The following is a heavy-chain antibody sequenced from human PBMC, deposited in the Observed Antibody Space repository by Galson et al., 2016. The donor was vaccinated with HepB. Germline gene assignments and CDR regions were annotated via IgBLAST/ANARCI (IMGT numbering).Heavy chain of an antibody. D-gene: IGHD3-10*01. Sequence: LSLTCSVSGGSISRSSDYWGWLRQPPGKGLEWIGTIYYSGSTYYNPSLNSRVTISVDTSKNQFSLKVSSVTAADTAVYYCARAVWLPLSGMDVWGQGTTVTVSS. CDR3: ARAVWLPLSGMDV. J-gene: IGHJ6*02. CDR2: IYYSGST. CDR1: GGSISRSSDY. V-gene: IGHV4-39*07.